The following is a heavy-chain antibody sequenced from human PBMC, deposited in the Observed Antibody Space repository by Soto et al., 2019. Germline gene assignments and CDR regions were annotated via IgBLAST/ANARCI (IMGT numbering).Heavy chain of an antibody. V-gene: IGHV3-7*05. D-gene: IGHD6-19*01. CDR2: IKQDGSEK. Sequence: PGGSLRLSCAASGFTFSSYWMSWVRQAPGKGLEWVANIKQDGSEKYYVDSVKGRFTISRDNAKNSLYLQMNSLRAEDTAVYYCARDLAVAGHGPPHMFDPWGQGTLVTVSS. CDR1: GFTFSSYW. J-gene: IGHJ5*02. CDR3: ARDLAVAGHGPPHMFDP.